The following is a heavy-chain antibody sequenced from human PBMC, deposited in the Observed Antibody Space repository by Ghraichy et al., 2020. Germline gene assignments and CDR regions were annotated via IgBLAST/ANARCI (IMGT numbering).Heavy chain of an antibody. CDR3: ARGRDYYGSGSYYNVPYYFDY. D-gene: IGHD3-10*01. CDR1: GGSFSGYY. V-gene: IGHV4-34*01. Sequence: SETLSLTCAVYGGSFSGYYWSWIRQPPGKGLEWIGEINHSGSTNYNPSLKSRVTISVDTSKNQFSLKLSSVTAADTAVYYCARGRDYYGSGSYYNVPYYFDYWGQGTLVTVSS. CDR2: INHSGST. J-gene: IGHJ4*02.